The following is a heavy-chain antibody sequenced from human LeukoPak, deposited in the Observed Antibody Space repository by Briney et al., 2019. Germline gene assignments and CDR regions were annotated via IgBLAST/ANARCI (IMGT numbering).Heavy chain of an antibody. Sequence: GGSLRLSCAASGFSVSSSEMNWVRQAPGKGLEGVSYISDFASTVYYADSVKGRFTISRDTAKNSLDLQMNSLRAEDTAVYYCAREMYHSGWYNWFDAWGQGTLVTVSS. D-gene: IGHD6-19*01. J-gene: IGHJ5*02. CDR2: ISDFASTV. CDR1: GFSVSSSE. CDR3: AREMYHSGWYNWFDA. V-gene: IGHV3-48*03.